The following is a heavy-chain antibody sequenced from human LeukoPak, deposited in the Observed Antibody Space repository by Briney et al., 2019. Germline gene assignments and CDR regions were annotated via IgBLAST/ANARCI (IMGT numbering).Heavy chain of an antibody. CDR1: GFTFSNYG. J-gene: IGHJ4*02. V-gene: IGHV3-23*01. CDR3: AKDRSIGTYYTFDH. Sequence: GGSLRLSCAASGFTFSNYGMSWVRQAPGKGLEWVSAISGSGDSTYYADSVKGRFTSSRDNSKNSLYLQMSSLTAADTAVYYCAKDRSIGTYYTFDHWGQGTLVTVSS. CDR2: ISGSGDST. D-gene: IGHD1-26*01.